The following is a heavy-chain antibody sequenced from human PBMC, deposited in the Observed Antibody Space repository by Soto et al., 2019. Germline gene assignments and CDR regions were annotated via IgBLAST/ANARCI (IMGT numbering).Heavy chain of an antibody. Sequence: QVQLVESGGGVVQPGRSLRLSCAASGFTFSNYGMHWVRQAPGKGLEWVAVIWYDGSKRYQADSVKGRVTISRDNXXNTVYLELNSLRADDTAVYYCARESSPSKLGKFDYWGQGTLVTVSS. CDR3: ARESSPSKLGKFDY. CDR2: IWYDGSKR. J-gene: IGHJ4*02. D-gene: IGHD7-27*01. CDR1: GFTFSNYG. V-gene: IGHV3-33*01.